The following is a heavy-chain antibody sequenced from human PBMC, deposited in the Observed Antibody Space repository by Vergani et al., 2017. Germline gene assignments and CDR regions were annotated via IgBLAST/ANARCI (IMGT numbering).Heavy chain of an antibody. CDR2: ISGSGGST. V-gene: IGHV3-23*01. CDR1: GFPFSSYA. CDR3: AKEGLTIFGVGIAYFDD. Sequence: EVQLLESGGGLVQPGGSLRLSCAASGFPFSSYAMSWVRQAPGKGLEWVSAISGSGGSTYSADSVKGRFPIAGENSKNTLYLQMNSLRAEDTAVYDGAKEGLTIFGVGIAYFDDWGQGTLVTVSS. D-gene: IGHD3-3*01. J-gene: IGHJ4*02.